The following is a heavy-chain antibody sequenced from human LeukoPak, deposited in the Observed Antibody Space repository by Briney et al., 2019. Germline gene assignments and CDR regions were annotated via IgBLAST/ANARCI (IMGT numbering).Heavy chain of an antibody. V-gene: IGHV3-30*18. CDR3: AKGMVPHGSGSLFGY. CDR1: GFTFSSYG. J-gene: IGHJ4*02. CDR2: ISYDGPNK. Sequence: PGGSLRLSCAASGFTFSSYGMHWVRQAPGKGLEWVAGISYDGPNKYYADFVKGRFTVSRDNSKNTLYLQMNSLRPEDRAVYYCAKGMVPHGSGSLFGYWGQGTLVTVSS. D-gene: IGHD3-10*01.